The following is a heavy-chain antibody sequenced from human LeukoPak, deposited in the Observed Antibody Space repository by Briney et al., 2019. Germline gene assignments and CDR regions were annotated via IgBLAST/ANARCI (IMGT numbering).Heavy chain of an antibody. V-gene: IGHV4-39*07. CDR2: INHSGST. D-gene: IGHD2-15*01. CDR1: GGSISSSSYY. Sequence: PSETLSLTCTVSGGSISSSSYYWSWIRQPPGKGLEWIGEINHSGSTNYNPSLKSRVTISVDTSKNQFSLKLSSVTAADTAVYYCARGIKDYYFDYWGQGTLVTVSS. J-gene: IGHJ4*02. CDR3: ARGIKDYYFDY.